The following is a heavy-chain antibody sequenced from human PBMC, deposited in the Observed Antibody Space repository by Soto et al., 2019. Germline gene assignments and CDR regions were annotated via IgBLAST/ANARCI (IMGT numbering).Heavy chain of an antibody. Sequence: EVQLLESGGGLVQPGGSLRLSCAASGFTFSSYAMSWVRQAPGKGLEWVSAISGSGGSTYYADSVKGRFTISRDNSKNTLSLQMNSLRAEDTAVYYCVSSRSGYYFDSWGQGTLVTVSS. V-gene: IGHV3-23*01. J-gene: IGHJ4*02. D-gene: IGHD6-6*01. CDR1: GFTFSSYA. CDR2: ISGSGGST. CDR3: VSSRSGYYFDS.